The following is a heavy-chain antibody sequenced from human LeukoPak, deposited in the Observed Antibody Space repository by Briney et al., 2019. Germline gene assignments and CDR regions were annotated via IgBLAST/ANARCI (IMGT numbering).Heavy chain of an antibody. D-gene: IGHD1-26*01. CDR1: GFTFSSYW. Sequence: PGGSLRLSCAASGFTFSSYWMHWVRQAPGKGLVWVSRINSDGSSTSYADSVKGRFTISRDNAKNTLYLQMNSLRAEDTAVYYCARNSGSYREIDYWGQGTLVTVSS. V-gene: IGHV3-74*01. J-gene: IGHJ4*02. CDR2: INSDGSST. CDR3: ARNSGSYREIDY.